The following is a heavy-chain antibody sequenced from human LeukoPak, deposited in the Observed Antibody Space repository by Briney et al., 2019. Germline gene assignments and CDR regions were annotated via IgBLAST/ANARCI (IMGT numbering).Heavy chain of an antibody. Sequence: ASVKVSCKASGYTFTSYAMHWVRQAPGQRLEWMGWINAGNGNTKYSQKFQGRVTITRDTSASTAYMELSSLRSEDTAVYYCARDLVDRYYYDSSGHDAFDIWGQGTLVTVSS. J-gene: IGHJ3*02. CDR2: INAGNGNT. CDR1: GYTFTSYA. D-gene: IGHD3-22*01. V-gene: IGHV1-3*01. CDR3: ARDLVDRYYYDSSGHDAFDI.